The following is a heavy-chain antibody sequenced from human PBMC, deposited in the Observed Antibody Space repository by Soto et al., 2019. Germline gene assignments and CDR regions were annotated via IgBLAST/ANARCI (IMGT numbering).Heavy chain of an antibody. D-gene: IGHD3-16*01. J-gene: IGHJ4*02. Sequence: SETLSLTCTVSGGSISSSSYYWGWIRQPPGKGLEWIGSIYYSGSTYYNPSLKSRVTTSVDTSKNQFSLKLSSVTAADTAVYYCATPGALGITFGGDIDYWGQGTLVTVSS. CDR3: ATPGALGITFGGDIDY. CDR2: IYYSGST. CDR1: GGSISSSSYY. V-gene: IGHV4-39*01.